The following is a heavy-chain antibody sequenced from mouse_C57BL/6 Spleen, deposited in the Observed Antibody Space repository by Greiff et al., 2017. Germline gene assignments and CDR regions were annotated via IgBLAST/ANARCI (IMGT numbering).Heavy chain of an antibody. D-gene: IGHD2-3*01. CDR1: GFTFSDYG. J-gene: IGHJ4*01. CDR2: ISSGSSTI. CDR3: ARPLYDSYYDYAMDY. Sequence: EVKLMESGGGLVKPGGSLKLSCAASGFTFSDYGMHWVRQAPEKGLEWVAYISSGSSTIYYADTVKGRFTISRDNAKNTLFLQMTSLRSEDTAMYYCARPLYDSYYDYAMDYWGQGTSGTVSS. V-gene: IGHV5-17*01.